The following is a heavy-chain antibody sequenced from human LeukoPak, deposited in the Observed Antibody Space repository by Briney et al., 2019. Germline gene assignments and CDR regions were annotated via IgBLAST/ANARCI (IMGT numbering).Heavy chain of an antibody. CDR2: ISSSSSYI. D-gene: IGHD3-22*01. CDR1: GFTFSSYS. J-gene: IGHJ6*02. CDR3: ARVISPVIGGMDV. V-gene: IGHV3-21*01. Sequence: PGGSLRLSCAASGFTFSSYSMNWVRQAPGKGLEWVSSISSSSSYIYYADSVKGRFTISRDNAKNSLYLQMNSLRAEDTAVYYCARVISPVIGGMDVWGQGTTVTVSS.